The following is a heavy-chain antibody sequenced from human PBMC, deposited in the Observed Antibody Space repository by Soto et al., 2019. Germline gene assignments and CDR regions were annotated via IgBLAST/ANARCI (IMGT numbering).Heavy chain of an antibody. CDR1: GGSISSGGYY. CDR3: ARVDCSSTSCRPPHSYNWFDP. Sequence: SETLSLTCTVSGGSISSGGYYWSWIRQHPGKGLEWIGYIYYSGSTYYNPSLKSRVTISVDTSKNQFSLKLSSVTAADTAVYYCARVDCSSTSCRPPHSYNWFDPWGQGTLVTVSS. D-gene: IGHD2-2*01. V-gene: IGHV4-31*03. CDR2: IYYSGST. J-gene: IGHJ5*02.